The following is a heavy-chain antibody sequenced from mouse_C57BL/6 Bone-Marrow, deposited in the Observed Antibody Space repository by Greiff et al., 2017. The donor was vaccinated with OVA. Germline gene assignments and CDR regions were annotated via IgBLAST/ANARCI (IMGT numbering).Heavy chain of an antibody. Sequence: QVHVKQSGAELVRPGTSVKMSCKASGYTFTNYWIGWAKQRPGHGLEWIGDIYPGGGYTNYNEKFKGKATLTADKSSSTAYMQFSSLTSEDSAIYYGARYHYYGSSFYWYFDVWGTGTTVTVSS. CDR1: GYTFTNYW. CDR2: IYPGGGYT. V-gene: IGHV1-63*01. D-gene: IGHD1-1*01. J-gene: IGHJ1*03. CDR3: ARYHYYGSSFYWYFDV.